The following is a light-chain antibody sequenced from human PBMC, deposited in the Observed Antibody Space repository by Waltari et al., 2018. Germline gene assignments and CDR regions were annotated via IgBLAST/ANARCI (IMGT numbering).Light chain of an antibody. J-gene: IGKJ1*01. V-gene: IGKV3-15*01. Sequence: DTVMTQSPVALSVSPGESVTLSCRASRSLPTNLAWFQQRPGQGPRLLIYGASTRATGVPDRFSGSGSGTDFTLTITGLQSEDSAVYYCQQYNNWPPWTFGQGTKVEI. CDR3: QQYNNWPPWT. CDR1: RSLPTN. CDR2: GAS.